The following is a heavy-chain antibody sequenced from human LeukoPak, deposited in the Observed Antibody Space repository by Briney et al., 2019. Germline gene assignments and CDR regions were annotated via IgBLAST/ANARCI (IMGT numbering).Heavy chain of an antibody. Sequence: SETLSLTCTVSGGSISSSSYYWGWLRQPPGKGLEWIGSIYYSGSTYYNPSLKSRVTISVDTSKNQFSLKLSSVTAADTAVYYCARPDYYDSSGVDYWGQGTLVTVSS. CDR1: GGSISSSSYY. CDR2: IYYSGST. V-gene: IGHV4-39*01. CDR3: ARPDYYDSSGVDY. J-gene: IGHJ4*02. D-gene: IGHD3-22*01.